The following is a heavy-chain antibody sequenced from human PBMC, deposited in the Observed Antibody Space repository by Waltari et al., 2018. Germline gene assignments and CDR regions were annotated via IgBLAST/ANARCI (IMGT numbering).Heavy chain of an antibody. Sequence: EVQLVESGGVVVQPGGSLRLSCAASGLTFDDYTMHWVSQTPGKGLEWVSLMSWEGSSTYYADSVKGRFTISRDNSKNSLYLQMNSLRTEDTALYYCAKDIPYYCSGGSCPLQFDYWGQGTLVTVSS. V-gene: IGHV3-43*01. CDR3: AKDIPYYCSGGSCPLQFDY. CDR2: MSWEGSST. CDR1: GLTFDDYT. D-gene: IGHD2-15*01. J-gene: IGHJ4*02.